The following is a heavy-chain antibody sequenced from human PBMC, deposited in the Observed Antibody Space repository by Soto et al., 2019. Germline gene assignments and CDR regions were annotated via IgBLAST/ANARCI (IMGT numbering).Heavy chain of an antibody. CDR3: AKDHYGCDY. CDR1: GFTLSSYG. J-gene: IGHJ4*02. Sequence: GGSLRLSCAASGFTLSSYGMHWVRQAPGRGLEWVAVISYDGSNKYYADSVKGRFTISRDNSKNTLYLQMNSLRAEDTAVYYCAKDHYGCDYWGQGTLVTVSS. CDR2: ISYDGSNK. D-gene: IGHD3-10*01. V-gene: IGHV3-30*18.